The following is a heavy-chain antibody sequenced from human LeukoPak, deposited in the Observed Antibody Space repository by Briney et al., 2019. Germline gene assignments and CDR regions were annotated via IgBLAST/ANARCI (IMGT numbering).Heavy chain of an antibody. CDR1: GLTFSSYW. J-gene: IGHJ4*02. D-gene: IGHD2-21*02. Sequence: GGSLRLSCAASGLTFSSYWMCWVRQDPGKGLAWVSCIKTDGSITAYAGSVKGRFTISRDNAKNTLYLQMNSLRADDTAVYYCARDGDAPMTDFDYWGQGTLVTVSS. CDR2: IKTDGSIT. CDR3: ARDGDAPMTDFDY. V-gene: IGHV3-74*01.